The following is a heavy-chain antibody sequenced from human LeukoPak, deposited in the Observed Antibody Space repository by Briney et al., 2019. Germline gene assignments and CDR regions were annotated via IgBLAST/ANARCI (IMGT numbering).Heavy chain of an antibody. CDR3: AKDRYVWGSYRSPFDY. CDR2: ISGSGGST. J-gene: IGHJ4*02. V-gene: IGHV3-23*01. CDR1: GGSISSGGYY. D-gene: IGHD3-16*02. Sequence: ETLSLTCTVSGGSISSGGYYWSWVRQAPGKGLEWVSAISGSGGSTYYADSVKGRFTISRDNSKNTLYLQMNSLRAEDTAVYYCAKDRYVWGSYRSPFDYWGQGTLVTVSS.